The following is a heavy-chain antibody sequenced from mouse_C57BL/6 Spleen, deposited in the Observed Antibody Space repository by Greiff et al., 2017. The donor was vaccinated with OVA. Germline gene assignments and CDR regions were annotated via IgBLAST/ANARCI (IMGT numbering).Heavy chain of an antibody. Sequence: EVKVVESEGGLVQPGSSMKLSCTASGFTFSDYYMAWVRQVPEKGLEWVANINYDGSSTYYLDSLKSRFIISRDNAKNILYLQMSSLKSEDTATYYCAREGAYYGSGIIDYWGQDTTLTVSS. D-gene: IGHD1-1*01. CDR3: AREGAYYGSGIIDY. V-gene: IGHV5-16*01. CDR1: GFTFSDYY. J-gene: IGHJ2*01. CDR2: INYDGSST.